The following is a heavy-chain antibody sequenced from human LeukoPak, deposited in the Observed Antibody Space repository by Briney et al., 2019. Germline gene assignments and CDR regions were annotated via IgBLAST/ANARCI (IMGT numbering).Heavy chain of an antibody. D-gene: IGHD3-3*01. CDR2: ISAYNGNT. CDR3: ARDRSDYDFWSGYYRNAPPLGY. J-gene: IGHJ4*02. CDR1: GYTFTSYG. Sequence: ASVKVSCKASGYTFTSYGISWVRQAPGQGLEWMGWISAYNGNTNYAQKLQGRVTMTTDTSTSTAYMELRSLRSDDTAVYYCARDRSDYDFWSGYYRNAPPLGYWGQGTLVTVSS. V-gene: IGHV1-18*01.